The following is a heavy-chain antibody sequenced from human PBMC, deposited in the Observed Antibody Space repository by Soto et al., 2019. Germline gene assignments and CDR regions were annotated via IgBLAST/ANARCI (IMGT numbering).Heavy chain of an antibody. J-gene: IGHJ3*02. V-gene: IGHV3-23*01. D-gene: IGHD2-15*01. CDR1: GFTFGNYA. Sequence: PGGALRLSWSASGFTFGNYAMGWGRQAPAKGLEWVSILTSGGSETHYTDSVRGRFTISRDNSKNTLYLQMNSLRAEDTALYYCARRTGPHCSDGICPFPFDIWGQGTMVTVSS. CDR3: ARRTGPHCSDGICPFPFDI. CDR2: LTSGGSET.